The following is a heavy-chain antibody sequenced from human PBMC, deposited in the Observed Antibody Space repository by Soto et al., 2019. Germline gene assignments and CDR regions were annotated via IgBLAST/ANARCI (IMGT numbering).Heavy chain of an antibody. CDR3: ARGCEGAFDY. CDR2: INSGHGDT. J-gene: IGHJ4*02. CDR1: GYTFTTYA. V-gene: IGHV1-3*01. D-gene: IGHD2-15*01. Sequence: ASVKVSCKASGYTFTTYATHWVRQAPGQRLEWMGWINSGHGDTKYSQKFQGRVTITRDTSARTAYMELSSLRSEDTAVYYCARGCEGAFDYWGQGTLVTVSS.